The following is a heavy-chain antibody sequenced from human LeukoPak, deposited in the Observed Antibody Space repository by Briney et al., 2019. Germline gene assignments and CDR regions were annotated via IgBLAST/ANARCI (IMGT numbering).Heavy chain of an antibody. CDR2: ISGSGGST. CDR3: AKDWDSSGYPYFDY. CDR1: GFTFSSYA. V-gene: IGHV3-23*01. D-gene: IGHD3-22*01. Sequence: PGGSLRLSCAASGFTFSSYAMSWVRQAPGKGLEWVSAISGSGGSTYYADSVKGRFTISRDNSKNTLYLQMNSLRAEGTAVYYCAKDWDSSGYPYFDYWGQGTLVTVSS. J-gene: IGHJ4*02.